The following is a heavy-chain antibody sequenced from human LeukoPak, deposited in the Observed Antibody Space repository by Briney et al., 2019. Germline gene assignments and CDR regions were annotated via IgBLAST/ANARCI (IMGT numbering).Heavy chain of an antibody. CDR3: ARYCSSTSCYTPLIGYYYYGMDV. D-gene: IGHD2-2*02. CDR2: MNPNSGNT. CDR1: GYTFTSYD. J-gene: IGHJ6*02. V-gene: IGHV1-8*01. Sequence: ASVKASCKASGYTFTSYDINWVRQATGQGLEWMGWMNPNSGNTGYAQKFQGRVTMTRNTSISTAYMELSSLRSEDTAVYYCARYCSSTSCYTPLIGYYYYGMDVWGQGTTVTVSS.